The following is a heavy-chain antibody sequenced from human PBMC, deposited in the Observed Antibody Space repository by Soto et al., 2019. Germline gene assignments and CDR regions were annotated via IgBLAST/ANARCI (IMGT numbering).Heavy chain of an antibody. Sequence: LRLSCAASGFTFSDYYMSWIRQAPGKGLEWLSYISGSSDNTNYADSVKGRFTISRDNAKKSLYLEMNSLRAEDTAVYYCATITMMTGGQGTLVTVSS. CDR1: GFTFSDYY. CDR2: ISGSSDNT. J-gene: IGHJ4*02. CDR3: ATITMMT. V-gene: IGHV3-11*06. D-gene: IGHD3-22*01.